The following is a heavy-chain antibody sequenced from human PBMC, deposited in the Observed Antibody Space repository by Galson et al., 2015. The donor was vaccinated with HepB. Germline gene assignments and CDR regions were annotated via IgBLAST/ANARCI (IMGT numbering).Heavy chain of an antibody. CDR1: GYIFTNYA. D-gene: IGHD3-3*01. Sequence: SVKVSCKASGYIFTNYAVNWVRQAPGQGLQWMGWINANTGNPTYAQGFTGRFVFSLDTSVNTAYLQIFSLKTEDTAVYYCARDWSAYHQISAIAFWGQGSQVVVSS. CDR2: INANTGNP. CDR3: ARDWSAYHQISAIAF. V-gene: IGHV7-4-1*01. J-gene: IGHJ4*02.